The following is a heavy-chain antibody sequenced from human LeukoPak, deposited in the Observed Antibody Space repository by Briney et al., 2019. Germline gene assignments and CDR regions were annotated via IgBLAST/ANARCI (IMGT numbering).Heavy chain of an antibody. Sequence: PSETLSLTCAVYGGSFSGYYWSWIRQPPGKGLEWIGEINHSGSTNYNPSLKSRVTISVDTSKNQFSLKLSSVTAADTAVYYCARRRRTIFGVVIIGWFDHWGQGTLVTVSS. CDR3: ARRRRTIFGVVIIGWFDH. CDR1: GGSFSGYY. V-gene: IGHV4-34*01. J-gene: IGHJ5*02. D-gene: IGHD3-3*01. CDR2: INHSGST.